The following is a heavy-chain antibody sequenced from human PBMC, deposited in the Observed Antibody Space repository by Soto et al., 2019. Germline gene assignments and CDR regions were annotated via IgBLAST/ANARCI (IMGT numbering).Heavy chain of an antibody. J-gene: IGHJ4*02. CDR3: ARVWVCGYSGSWGE. D-gene: IGHD5-12*01. V-gene: IGHV3-30-3*01. CDR2: ISYDGSNK. CDR1: GFTFSSYA. Sequence: QVQLVESGGGVVQPGRSLRLSCAASGFTFSSYAMHWVRQAPGKGLEWVAVISYDGSNKYYADSVKGRFTISRDNSKNTLYLPMNSLRAEDTAVYYCARVWVCGYSGSWGEWGQGTLVTVSS.